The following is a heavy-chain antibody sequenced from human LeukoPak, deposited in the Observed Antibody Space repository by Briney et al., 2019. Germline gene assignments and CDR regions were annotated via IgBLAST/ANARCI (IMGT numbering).Heavy chain of an antibody. Sequence: GGSLRLSCAASGFTFSSYAMSWVRQAPGKGLGWVSAISGSGGSTYYADSVKGRITISGDNSKNTLYLQMNSLRAEDTAVYYCAKSETGYSYGGGLGYWGQGTLVTVSS. CDR3: AKSETGYSYGGGLGY. V-gene: IGHV3-23*01. D-gene: IGHD5-18*01. J-gene: IGHJ4*02. CDR1: GFTFSSYA. CDR2: ISGSGGST.